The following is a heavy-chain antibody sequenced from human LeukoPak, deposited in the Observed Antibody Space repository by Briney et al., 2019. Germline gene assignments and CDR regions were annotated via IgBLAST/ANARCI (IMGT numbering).Heavy chain of an antibody. CDR1: GYTFTSYG. V-gene: IGHV1-18*01. CDR2: ISAYNGNT. J-gene: IGHJ4*02. CDR3: ALDSSSWKPLTKFDY. Sequence: ASVKVSCKASGYTFTSYGISRVRQAPGQGLEWMGWISAYNGNTNYAQKLQGRVIMTTDTSTSTAYMELRSLRSDDTAVYYCALDSSSWKPLTKFDYWGQGTLVTVSS. D-gene: IGHD6-13*01.